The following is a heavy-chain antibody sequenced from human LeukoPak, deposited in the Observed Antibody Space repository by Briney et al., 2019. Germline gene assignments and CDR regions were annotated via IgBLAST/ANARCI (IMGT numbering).Heavy chain of an antibody. V-gene: IGHV4-38-2*02. D-gene: IGHD2-15*01. CDR2: IYHSGST. CDR1: GHSISSGYY. J-gene: IGHJ4*02. CDR3: AREGYCSGGSCYSEIDY. Sequence: PSETLSLTCAVSGHSISSGYYWGWIRQPPGKGLEWIGSIYHSGSTYYNPSLKSRVTISVDTSKNQFSLKLSSVTAADTAVYYCAREGYCSGGSCYSEIDYWGQGTLVTVSS.